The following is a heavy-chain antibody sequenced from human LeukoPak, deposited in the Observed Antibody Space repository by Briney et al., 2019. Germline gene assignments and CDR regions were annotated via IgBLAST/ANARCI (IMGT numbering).Heavy chain of an antibody. CDR2: VDPDGTTT. CDR1: GFTLSNYW. V-gene: IGHV3-74*01. D-gene: IGHD2-8*02. J-gene: IGHJ6*02. CDR3: TRVQAGRSGLMDV. Sequence: GGSLRLSCAASGFTLSNYWMHWVRQAPGEGLVWVSRVDPDGTTTNYADSVTGRFTTSRDNAKNTLYLQMNRLRAEDTALYYCTRVQAGRSGLMDVWGRGTTVTVSS.